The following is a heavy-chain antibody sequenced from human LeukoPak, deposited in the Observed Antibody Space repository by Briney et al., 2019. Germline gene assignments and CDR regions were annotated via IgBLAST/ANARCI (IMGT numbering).Heavy chain of an antibody. CDR1: GFTFSSYS. CDR3: ARDPGGSYYFDY. J-gene: IGHJ4*02. D-gene: IGHD1-26*01. V-gene: IGHV3-21*01. Sequence: PGGSLRLSCAASGFTFSSYSMNWDRQAPGKGLEWVSSISSSSSYIYYADSVKGRFTISRDNAKNSLYLQMNSLRAEDTAVYYCARDPGGSYYFDYWGQGTLVTVSS. CDR2: ISSSSSYI.